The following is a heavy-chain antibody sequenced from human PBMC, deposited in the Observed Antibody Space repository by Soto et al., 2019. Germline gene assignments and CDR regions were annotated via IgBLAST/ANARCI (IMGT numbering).Heavy chain of an antibody. CDR3: ASGTGKSDFDY. Sequence: GGSLRLSCAASGFTFSDAWVSWVRQAPGKGLEWVGRIKSKTEAATRDFAAPVKGRFAISRDDSKNTVFLQMNSLKIEDSGVYYCASGTGKSDFDYWGLGILVTVS. CDR1: GFTFSDAW. CDR2: IKSKTEAATR. J-gene: IGHJ4*02. V-gene: IGHV3-15*01. D-gene: IGHD2-2*01.